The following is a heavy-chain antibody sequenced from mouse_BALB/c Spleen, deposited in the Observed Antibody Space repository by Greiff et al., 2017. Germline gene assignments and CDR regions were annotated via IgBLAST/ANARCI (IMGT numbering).Heavy chain of an antibody. CDR3: ARVNYYGRAMDY. V-gene: IGHV5-9-4*01. CDR2: ISSGGSYT. CDR1: GFTFSSYA. D-gene: IGHD1-1*01. J-gene: IGHJ4*01. Sequence: EVQVLESGGGLVKPGGSLKLSCAASGFTFSSYAMSWVRQSPEKRLEWVAEISSGGSYTYYPDTVTGRFTISRDNAKNTLYLEMSSLRSEDTAMYYCARVNYYGRAMDYWGQGTSVTVSS.